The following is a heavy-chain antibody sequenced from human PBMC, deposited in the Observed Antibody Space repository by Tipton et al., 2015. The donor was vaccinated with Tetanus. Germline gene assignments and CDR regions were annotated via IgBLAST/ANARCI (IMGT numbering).Heavy chain of an antibody. CDR1: GFTFSSYS. J-gene: IGHJ4*02. CDR3: ARDPRSGPPSDY. V-gene: IGHV3-21*01. CDR2: ISSSSSYI. D-gene: IGHD3-10*01. Sequence: SLRLSCAASGFTFSSYSMNWVRQAPGKGLEWVSSISSSSSYIYYADSVKGRFTISRDNAKNSLYLQMNSLRAEDTAVYYCARDPRSGPPSDYWGQGTRVTVSS.